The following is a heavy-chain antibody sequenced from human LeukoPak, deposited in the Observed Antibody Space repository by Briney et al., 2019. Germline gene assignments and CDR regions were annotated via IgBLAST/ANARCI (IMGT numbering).Heavy chain of an antibody. Sequence: PSETLSLTCAVYGGSFSGYYWSWIRQPPGKGLEWIGEINHGGSTNYNPSLKSRVTISVDTSKNQFSLKLSSVTAADTAVYYCARGRGRSPLWLVSTPLYFDYWGQGTLVTVSS. CDR3: ARGRGRSPLWLVSTPLYFDY. D-gene: IGHD5-18*01. CDR2: INHGGST. CDR1: GGSFSGYY. V-gene: IGHV4-34*01. J-gene: IGHJ4*02.